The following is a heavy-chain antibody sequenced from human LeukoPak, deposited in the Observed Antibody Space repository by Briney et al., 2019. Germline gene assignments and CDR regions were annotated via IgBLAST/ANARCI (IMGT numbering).Heavy chain of an antibody. J-gene: IGHJ3*02. V-gene: IGHV4-61*02. CDR2: IYTSGST. CDR1: GGSTSSGSYY. CDR3: ARRIAAAAEMWAFDI. D-gene: IGHD6-13*01. Sequence: SQTLSLTCTVSGGSTSSGSYYWSWIRQPAGKGLEWIGRIYTSGSTNYNPSLKSRVTISVDTSKNQFSLKLSSVTAADTAVYYCARRIAAAAEMWAFDIWGQGTMVTVSS.